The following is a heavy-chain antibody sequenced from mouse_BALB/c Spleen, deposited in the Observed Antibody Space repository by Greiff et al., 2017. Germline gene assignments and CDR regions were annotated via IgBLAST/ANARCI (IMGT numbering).Heavy chain of an antibody. CDR3: AAYGDDYAMDY. V-gene: IGHV14-3*02. CDR1: GFNIKDTY. CDR2: IDPANGIT. Sequence: EVQLQQSGAGLVKPGASVKLSCTASGFNIKDTYMPWVKQRPEQGLEWIGRIDPANGITKYDPKFQGKATITADTSSNTTYLQRSSLTSEDTAVYYCAAYGDDYAMDYWGQGTSVTVSS. D-gene: IGHD1-1*01. J-gene: IGHJ4*01.